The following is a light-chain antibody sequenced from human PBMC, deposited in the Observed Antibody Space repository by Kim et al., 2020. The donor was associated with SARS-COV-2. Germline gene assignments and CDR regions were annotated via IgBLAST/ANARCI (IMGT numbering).Light chain of an antibody. Sequence: GASVKLTCTLSSGHITYAIAWHQQQPEKGPRYLMKVNSDGSHNKGDGIPDRFSGSSSGADRYLTISSLQSDDEADYYCQTWGTTVVFGGGTQLTVL. J-gene: IGLJ2*01. CDR3: QTWGTTVV. V-gene: IGLV4-69*01. CDR2: VNSDGSH. CDR1: SGHITYA.